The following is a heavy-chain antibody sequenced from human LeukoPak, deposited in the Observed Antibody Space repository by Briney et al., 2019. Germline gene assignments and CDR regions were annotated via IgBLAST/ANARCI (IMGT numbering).Heavy chain of an antibody. CDR2: ISSSSSYI. J-gene: IGHJ4*02. D-gene: IGHD6-19*01. V-gene: IGHV3-21*01. CDR1: GFTFSGYS. CDR3: ARPPFIAVAGTIDY. Sequence: GGSLRLFCAASGFTFSGYSMNWVRQAPGKGLEWVSSISSSSSYIYYADSVKGRFTISRDNAKNSLYLQMNSLRAEDTAVYYCARPPFIAVAGTIDYWGQGTLVTVSS.